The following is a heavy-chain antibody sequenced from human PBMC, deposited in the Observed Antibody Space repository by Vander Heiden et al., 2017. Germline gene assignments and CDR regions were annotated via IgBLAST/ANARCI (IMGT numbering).Heavy chain of an antibody. CDR2: ISADGSSK. Sequence: QVQLVESGGGVVQPGRSLRLSCVASGFTFSDYGMHWVRQAPGKGLEWVAVISADGSSKFYADSVKGQFTISRDNSKNTLYLQMNSLRTEDTAVYYCAKDRPYIGSYWGQGTLVTVSS. V-gene: IGHV3-30*18. CDR1: GFTFSDYG. CDR3: AKDRPYIGSY. D-gene: IGHD1-1*01. J-gene: IGHJ4*02.